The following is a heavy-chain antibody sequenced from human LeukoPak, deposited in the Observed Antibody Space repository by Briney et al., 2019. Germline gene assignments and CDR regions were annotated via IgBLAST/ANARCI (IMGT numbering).Heavy chain of an antibody. J-gene: IGHJ4*02. V-gene: IGHV4-59*01. CDR3: ARGVYIAAAQYAY. D-gene: IGHD6-13*01. CDR1: GGSISSYY. Sequence: SETLSLTCTVSGGSISSYYWSWIRQPPGKGLEWIGYIYYSGTTDYNPSLKSRVTISVDTSKNQFSLKLSSMTAADTAVYYCARGVYIAAAQYAYWGQGTLVTVSP. CDR2: IYYSGTT.